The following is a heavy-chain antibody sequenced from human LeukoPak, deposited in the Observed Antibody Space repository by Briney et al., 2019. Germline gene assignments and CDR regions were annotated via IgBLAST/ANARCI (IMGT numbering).Heavy chain of an antibody. CDR2: ISYDGSNK. V-gene: IGHV3-30*18. J-gene: IGHJ4*02. CDR1: GFTFSSYG. Sequence: GRSLRLSCAASGFTFSSYGMHWVRQAPGKGLEWVAVISYDGSNKYYADSVKGRFTISRDNSKNTLYLQMNSLRAEDTAVYYRAKGGVAAIFDYWGQATMVTVSS. CDR3: AKGGVAAIFDY. D-gene: IGHD2-15*01.